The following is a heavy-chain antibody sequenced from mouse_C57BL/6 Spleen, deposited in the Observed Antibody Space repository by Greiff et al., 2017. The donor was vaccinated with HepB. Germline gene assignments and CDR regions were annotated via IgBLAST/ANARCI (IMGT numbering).Heavy chain of an antibody. CDR2: IHPNSGST. V-gene: IGHV1-64*01. CDR1: GYTFTSYW. D-gene: IGHD1-1*01. CDR3: ARGGVVATLHWYFDV. J-gene: IGHJ1*03. Sequence: QVQLQQPGAELVKPGASVKLSCKASGYTFTSYWMHWVKQRPGQGLEWIGMIHPNSGSTNYNEKFKSKATLTVDKSSSTAYMQLSSLTSEDSAVYYCARGGVVATLHWYFDVWGTGTTVTVSS.